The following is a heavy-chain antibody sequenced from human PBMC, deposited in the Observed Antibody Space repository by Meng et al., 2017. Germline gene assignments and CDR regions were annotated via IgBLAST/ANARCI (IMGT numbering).Heavy chain of an antibody. CDR3: ARPNCSSTSCYYYYGMDV. CDR2: INPSGGST. D-gene: IGHD2-2*01. J-gene: IGHJ6*02. V-gene: IGHV1-46*01. Sequence: SVKVSCKASGYTFTGYYMHWVRQAPGQGLEWMGRINPSGGSTSYAQKFQGRVTMTRDTSTSTVYMELSSLRSEDTAVYYCARPNCSSTSCYYYYGMDVWGQGNMVTVSS. CDR1: GYTFTGYY.